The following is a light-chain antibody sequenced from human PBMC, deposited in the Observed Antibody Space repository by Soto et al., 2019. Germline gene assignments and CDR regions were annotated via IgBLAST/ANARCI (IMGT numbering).Light chain of an antibody. CDR3: QQRNDWVT. J-gene: IGKJ4*01. CDR1: QNVGNN. Sequence: EIVMTQSPATLSVSPGERATLSCRASQNVGNNLVWYQQKPGQAPRLLIYDASNRATGIPARFSGSGSGTDFILTISSLEPEDSGVYYCQQRNDWVTFGGGTKVDIK. CDR2: DAS. V-gene: IGKV3-11*01.